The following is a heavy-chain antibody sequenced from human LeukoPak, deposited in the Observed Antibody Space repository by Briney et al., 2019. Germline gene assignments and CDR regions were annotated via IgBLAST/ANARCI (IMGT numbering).Heavy chain of an antibody. CDR2: IYSGGIT. D-gene: IGHD3-10*01. V-gene: IGHV3-66*01. CDR3: ARSFLMSFGELLSGGFGV. J-gene: IGHJ3*01. CDR1: GFTVSSSY. Sequence: GGSLRLSCAASGFTVSSSYMSWVRQAPGRGLEWVSVIYSGGITYYADSVKGRFTISRDNSKNTLYLQMNSLRAEDTAVYYCARSFLMSFGELLSGGFGVWGQGAMVTVSS.